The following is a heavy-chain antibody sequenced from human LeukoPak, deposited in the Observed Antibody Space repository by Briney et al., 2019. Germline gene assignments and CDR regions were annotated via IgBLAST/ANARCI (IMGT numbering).Heavy chain of an antibody. Sequence: ASVKVSCKAAGYTFTSYHINWVRQATGQGLEWMGWMNPSNGDTVYAQKFEGRVTMTRDTSESSAYMELSSLKSEDTAVYYCAKAGCSTTSCHTWFDPWAREPWSPSPQ. CDR2: MNPSNGDT. CDR1: GYTFTSYH. V-gene: IGHV1-8*01. D-gene: IGHD2-2*02. J-gene: IGHJ5*02. CDR3: AKAGCSTTSCHTWFDP.